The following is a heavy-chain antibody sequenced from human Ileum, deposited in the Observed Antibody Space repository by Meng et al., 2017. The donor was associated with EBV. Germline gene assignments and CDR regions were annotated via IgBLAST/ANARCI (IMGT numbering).Heavy chain of an antibody. V-gene: IGHV4-34*12. CDR3: ARRPTGIDY. CDR1: GGSRSGAY. D-gene: IGHD2-8*02. J-gene: IGHJ4*02. Sequence: QVTLRPVGGGLLEPSETLCLTCAVNGGSRSGAYWNWIRQHQGKGLEWIGEIIHGGSPSYNPALKSRVTISIATSKNQLSLMLSSVTAADTAVYYCARRPTGIDYWGQGTLVTVSS. CDR2: IIHGGSP.